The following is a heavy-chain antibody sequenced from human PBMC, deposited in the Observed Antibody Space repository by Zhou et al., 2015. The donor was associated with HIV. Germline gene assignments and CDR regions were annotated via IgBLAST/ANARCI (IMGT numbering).Heavy chain of an antibody. J-gene: IGHJ6*02. D-gene: IGHD6-19*01. CDR3: ARGRRESSGWFDYYGMDV. CDR2: IIPIFGTA. V-gene: IGHV1-69*05. Sequence: QVQLVQSGAEEKKPGASVKVSCKASGGTFSSYAISWVRQAPGQGLEWMGGIIPIFGTANYAQKFQGRVTMTRDTSISTAYMELSRLRSDDTAVYYCARGRRESSGWFDYYGMDVVGPRDHGHRLL. CDR1: GGTFSSYA.